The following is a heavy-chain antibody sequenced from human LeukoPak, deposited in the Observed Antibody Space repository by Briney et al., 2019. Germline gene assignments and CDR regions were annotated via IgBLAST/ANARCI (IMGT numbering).Heavy chain of an antibody. D-gene: IGHD3-22*01. Sequence: ASVKVSCKASGYTFTTYGISWVRQAPGQGLEWMGWISAYNGNTNYAQKLQGRVPMTTDTSTSTAYMELSSLRSDDTAVYYCARRAGDYDSSGYYYYYYYMDVWGKGTTVTVSS. CDR3: ARRAGDYDSSGYYYYYYYMDV. V-gene: IGHV1-18*01. CDR2: ISAYNGNT. CDR1: GYTFTTYG. J-gene: IGHJ6*03.